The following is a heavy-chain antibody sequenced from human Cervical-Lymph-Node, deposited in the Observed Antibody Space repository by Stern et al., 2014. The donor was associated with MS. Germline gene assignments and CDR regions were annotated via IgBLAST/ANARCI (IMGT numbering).Heavy chain of an antibody. Sequence: QVQLVQSGAEVKKPGASVKVSCRASGYTFTPFYINWGRQAPGKGLTWMGRLNPSSGATDLPQTFQGRVTMTRDTSISTAFMDLTGLSADYTAVYYCARSITVTPLEYWGQGTLVAVSS. J-gene: IGHJ4*02. CDR3: ARSITVTPLEY. CDR1: GYTFTPFY. D-gene: IGHD4-17*01. V-gene: IGHV1-2*06. CDR2: LNPSSGAT.